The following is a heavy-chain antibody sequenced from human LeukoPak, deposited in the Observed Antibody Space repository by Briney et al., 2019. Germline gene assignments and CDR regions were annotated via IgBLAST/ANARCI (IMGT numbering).Heavy chain of an antibody. CDR1: GGTFSSYT. V-gene: IGHV1-69*13. D-gene: IGHD4-11*01. J-gene: IGHJ5*02. CDR3: ARDLRGLQGSDP. Sequence: SVKVSCKASGGTFSSYTISWVRQAPGQGLEWMGGIIPIFGTANYAQKFQGRVTITADESTSTAYMELSSLRSEDTAVYYCARDLRGLQGSDPWGQGTLVTVSS. CDR2: IIPIFGTA.